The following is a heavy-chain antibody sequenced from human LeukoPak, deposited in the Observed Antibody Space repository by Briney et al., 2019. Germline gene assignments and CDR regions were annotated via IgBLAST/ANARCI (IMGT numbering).Heavy chain of an antibody. D-gene: IGHD1-26*01. V-gene: IGHV4-34*01. CDR3: ARAYSGSPYYYYYYGMDV. CDR2: INHSGST. Sequence: SETLSLTCAVYGGSFSGYYWSWIRQPPGKGLEWIGEINHSGSTNYNPSLKSRVTISVDTSKNQFSLKLSSVTAADTAVCYCARAYSGSPYYYYYYGMDVWGQGTTVTVSS. CDR1: GGSFSGYY. J-gene: IGHJ6*02.